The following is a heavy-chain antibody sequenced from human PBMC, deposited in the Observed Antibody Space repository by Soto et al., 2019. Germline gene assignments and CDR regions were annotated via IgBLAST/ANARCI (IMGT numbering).Heavy chain of an antibody. V-gene: IGHV3-48*03. Sequence: PGGSLRLSCAASGFTFSSYEMNWVRQAPGKGLEWVSYISSSGSIIYYADSVKGRFTISRDNAKNSLYLQMNSLRAEDTAVYYCAGVIDYYDSSGYPDAFDIWGQGTMVTVSS. CDR3: AGVIDYYDSSGYPDAFDI. CDR2: ISSSGSII. CDR1: GFTFSSYE. D-gene: IGHD3-22*01. J-gene: IGHJ3*02.